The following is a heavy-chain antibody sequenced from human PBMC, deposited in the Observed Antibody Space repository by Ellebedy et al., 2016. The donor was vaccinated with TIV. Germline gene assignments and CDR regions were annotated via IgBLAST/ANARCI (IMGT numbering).Heavy chain of an antibody. CDR2: MNQDGREK. J-gene: IGHJ4*02. Sequence: PGGSLRLSCAASGFSFGSFWMNWVRQAPGKGLEWVATMNQDGREKYYVDTMKGRFTISRDNAKNSLYLQMNSLTAEDTAVYYCARLRAGRSSSFHYWGQGTLVAVSS. CDR3: ARLRAGRSSSFHY. V-gene: IGHV3-7*01. CDR1: GFSFGSFW. D-gene: IGHD6-19*01.